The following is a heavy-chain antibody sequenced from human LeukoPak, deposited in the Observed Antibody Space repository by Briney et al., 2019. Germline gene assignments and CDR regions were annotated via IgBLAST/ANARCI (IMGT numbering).Heavy chain of an antibody. J-gene: IGHJ4*02. CDR2: IYTSGST. Sequence: SETLSLTCTVSGGSISSSSYYWSWIRQPAGKGLEWIGRIYTSGSTNYNPSLKSRVTISVDTSKNQFSLKLSSVTAADTAVYYCARGIAAAEFDYWGQGTLVTVSS. CDR1: GGSISSSSYY. CDR3: ARGIAAAEFDY. V-gene: IGHV4-61*02. D-gene: IGHD6-13*01.